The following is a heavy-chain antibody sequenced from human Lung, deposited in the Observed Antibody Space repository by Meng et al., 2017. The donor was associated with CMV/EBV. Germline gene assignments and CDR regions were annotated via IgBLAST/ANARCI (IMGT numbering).Heavy chain of an antibody. CDR1: GYTFSLYY. CDR3: ARERGLGFRGTNDAFDI. V-gene: IGHV1-2*02. Sequence: ASVKVSXKASGYTFSLYYIHWVRQAPGQGLEWMGWINPNTGGTNSAQKFQGRVTITGDTSISTAYMELSRLNSDDTALYYCARERGLGFRGTNDAFDIWGQGKXV. J-gene: IGHJ3*02. CDR2: INPNTGGT. D-gene: IGHD3-16*01.